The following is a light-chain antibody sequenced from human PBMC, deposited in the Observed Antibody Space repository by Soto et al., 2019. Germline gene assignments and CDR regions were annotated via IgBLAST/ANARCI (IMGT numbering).Light chain of an antibody. CDR1: QSVSSY. Sequence: EIVLTQSPATLSLSPGERATLSCRASQSVSSYLAWYQQKPAQAPRLLIYDASTRATGITARFSGSGSGTVFTLTISRLEPEDFAFYYCQQRSTWPPTFGGGTKVEIK. CDR3: QQRSTWPPT. J-gene: IGKJ4*01. CDR2: DAS. V-gene: IGKV3-11*01.